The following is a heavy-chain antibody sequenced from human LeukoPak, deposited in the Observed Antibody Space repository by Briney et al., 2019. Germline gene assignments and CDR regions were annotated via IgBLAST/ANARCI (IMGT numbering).Heavy chain of an antibody. CDR2: ISGSGGST. CDR3: AKDENWGSGYYYGMDV. Sequence: QTGGSLRLSCAASGFTFSSYAMSWVRQAPGKGLEWVSAISGSGGSTYYADSVKGRFTISRDNSKNTLYLQMNSLRAEDTAVYYCAKDENWGSGYYYGMDVWGQGTTVTVSS. D-gene: IGHD7-27*01. CDR1: GFTFSSYA. J-gene: IGHJ6*02. V-gene: IGHV3-23*01.